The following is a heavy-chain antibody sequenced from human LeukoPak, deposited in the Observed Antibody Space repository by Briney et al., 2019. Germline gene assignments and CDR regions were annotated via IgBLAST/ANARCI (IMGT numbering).Heavy chain of an antibody. Sequence: GGSLRLSCAASGFTFSSYDMHWVREATGKGLEWVSAIGTAGDPYYPGSVKGRFTISRENAKNSLYLQMNSLRAGDTAVYYCARALQNYGMDVWGQGTTVTVSS. CDR3: ARALQNYGMDV. CDR1: GFTFSSYD. CDR2: IGTAGDP. V-gene: IGHV3-13*05. D-gene: IGHD4-11*01. J-gene: IGHJ6*02.